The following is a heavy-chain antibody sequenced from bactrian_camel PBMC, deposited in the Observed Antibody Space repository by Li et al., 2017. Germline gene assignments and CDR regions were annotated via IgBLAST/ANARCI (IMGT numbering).Heavy chain of an antibody. CDR3: AAKTFKVEPRARLIWTNYDY. Sequence: HVQLVESGGGSAQAGGSLRLSCTASGYTSDDYCMGWHRQAPGEQRDGVASFDCDGDTTYRDSVKGRFTVSKDNAKNTLYLEMNSLKPEDTDMYYCAAKTFKVEPRARLIWTNYDYWGQGTQVTVS. D-gene: IGHD7*01. V-gene: IGHV3S53*01. J-gene: IGHJ4*01. CDR1: GYTSDDYC. CDR2: FDCDGDT.